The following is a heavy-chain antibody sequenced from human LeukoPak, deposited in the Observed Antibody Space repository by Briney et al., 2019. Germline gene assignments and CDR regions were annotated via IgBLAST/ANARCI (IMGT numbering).Heavy chain of an antibody. CDR3: ARDLTGGYSSGWYSWLFDP. J-gene: IGHJ5*02. Sequence: GGSLRLSCAASGFTFSSYDMHWVRQATGKGLEWVSAIGTAGDTYYPGSVKGRFTISRENAKNSLYLQMNSLRAEDTAVYYCARDLTGGYSSGWYSWLFDPWGQGTLVTVSS. CDR1: GFTFSSYD. CDR2: IGTAGDT. D-gene: IGHD6-19*01. V-gene: IGHV3-13*01.